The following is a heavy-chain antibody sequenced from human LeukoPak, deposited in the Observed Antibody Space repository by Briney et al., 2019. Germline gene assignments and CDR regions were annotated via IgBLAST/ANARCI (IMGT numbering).Heavy chain of an antibody. V-gene: IGHV4-4*09. CDR2: IYSSGST. CDR3: ARLAGSSSSDY. J-gene: IGHJ4*02. D-gene: IGHD6-6*01. CDR1: GGSISSDY. Sequence: PSETLSLTCNVSGGSISSDYWSWIRQPPGKGLEWIGYIYSSGSTNYNPSLKGRVTMAVDTSKNQFSLRLNSVTAADTAVYYCARLAGSSSSDYWGQETLVTVSS.